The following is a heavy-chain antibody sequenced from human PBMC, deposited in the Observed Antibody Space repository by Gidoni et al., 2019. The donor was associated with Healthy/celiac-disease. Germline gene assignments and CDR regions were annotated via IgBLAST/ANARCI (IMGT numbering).Heavy chain of an antibody. CDR2: IIPIVGTA. D-gene: IGHD6-19*01. CDR1: GGTFSSYA. CDR3: ARAGGVVGGLTLFSYSSGWYGENNWFDP. J-gene: IGHJ5*02. V-gene: IGHV1-69*01. Sequence: QVQLVQSGAEVKKPGSSVKVSCKASGGTFSSYAISWVRQAPGHGLEWMGGIIPIVGTANYAQKFQGRVTITADESTSTAYMELSSLRSEDTAVYYCARAGGVVGGLTLFSYSSGWYGENNWFDPWGQGTLVTVSS.